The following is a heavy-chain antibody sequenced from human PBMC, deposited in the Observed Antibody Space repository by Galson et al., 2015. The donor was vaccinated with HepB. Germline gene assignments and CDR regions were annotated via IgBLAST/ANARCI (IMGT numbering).Heavy chain of an antibody. Sequence: SLRLSCAASGFTFSSYGMHWVRQAPGKGLGWVAVISYDGSNKYYADSVKGRFTISRDNSKNTLYLQMNSLRAEDTAVYYCAKLSSPYSSDWPFDYWGQGTLVTVSS. CDR1: GFTFSSYG. CDR2: ISYDGSNK. V-gene: IGHV3-30*18. CDR3: AKLSSPYSSDWPFDY. J-gene: IGHJ4*02. D-gene: IGHD6-19*01.